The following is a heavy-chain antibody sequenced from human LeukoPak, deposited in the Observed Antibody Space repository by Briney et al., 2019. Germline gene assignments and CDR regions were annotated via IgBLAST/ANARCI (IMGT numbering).Heavy chain of an antibody. V-gene: IGHV7-4-1*02. J-gene: IGHJ6*03. CDR1: GYTSIGLA. Sequence: ASVKVSCKASGYTSIGLALIWVGQPLGKGFGWLGWLNTNTGHPTYAQGFTGRFVFSLDTSVSTAYQQISSLKAEDTAVYDCARDLLDYYYMDVWGKGTTVTVSS. CDR3: ARDLLDYYYMDV. CDR2: LNTNTGHP.